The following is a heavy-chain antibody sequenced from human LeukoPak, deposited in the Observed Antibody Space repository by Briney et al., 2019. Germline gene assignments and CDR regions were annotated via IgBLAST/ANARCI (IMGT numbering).Heavy chain of an antibody. V-gene: IGHV3-73*01. D-gene: IGHD6-6*01. J-gene: IGHJ4*02. Sequence: QSGGSLRLSCAASGFTFSGSAMHWVRQASGKGLEWVGRIRSKANSYATAYAASVKGRFTISRDDSKNTAYLQMNSLKTEDTAVYYCTRPVAARLARDYWGQGTLVTVSS. CDR3: TRPVAARLARDY. CDR1: GFTFSGSA. CDR2: IRSKANSYAT.